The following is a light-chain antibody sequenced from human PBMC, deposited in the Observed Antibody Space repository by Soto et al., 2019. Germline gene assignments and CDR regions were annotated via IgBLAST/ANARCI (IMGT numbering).Light chain of an antibody. CDR3: QQYDSYSPWT. CDR2: DAS. Sequence: DIQMTQSPSTLSASVGDRVTITCRASQSISSWLAWYQQKPGKAPKLLIYDASSLEIGVPSRFSASGSGTEFTLTISSLQPDDFATYYCQQYDSYSPWTFGQGTKVDI. J-gene: IGKJ1*01. V-gene: IGKV1-5*01. CDR1: QSISSW.